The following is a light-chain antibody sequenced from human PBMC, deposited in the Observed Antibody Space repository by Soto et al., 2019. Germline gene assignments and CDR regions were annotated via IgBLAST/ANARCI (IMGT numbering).Light chain of an antibody. V-gene: IGKV3-15*01. CDR3: QQYNVWPKM. Sequence: EIVMTQSPATLSVSPGERATLSCRASQSVSDNLAWYQQKPGQAPRLLIYSASTRATGIPARFSGNGSGTEFTLTISSLQSEDFAVYYCQQYNVWPKMFGQGTKVDI. CDR1: QSVSDN. CDR2: SAS. J-gene: IGKJ1*01.